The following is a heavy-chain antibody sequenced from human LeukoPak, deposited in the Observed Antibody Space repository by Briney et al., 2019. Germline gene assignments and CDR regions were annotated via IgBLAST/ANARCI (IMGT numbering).Heavy chain of an antibody. Sequence: EGSLRLSCAASGFTFTSTNMNWVRQAPGKGLEWISYISSSSRTVHYADSVKGRFTISRDNAKNSLYLQMNSLRDEDTAVYYCARARDGSYDYWGQGTLVTVSS. CDR2: ISSSSRTV. CDR3: ARARDGSYDY. J-gene: IGHJ4*02. CDR1: GFTFTSTN. V-gene: IGHV3-48*02. D-gene: IGHD1-26*01.